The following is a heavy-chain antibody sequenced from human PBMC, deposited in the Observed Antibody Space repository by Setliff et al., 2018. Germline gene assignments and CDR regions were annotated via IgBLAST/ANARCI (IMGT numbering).Heavy chain of an antibody. J-gene: IGHJ3*02. D-gene: IGHD6-25*01. Sequence: GESLKISCKGSGYRFTTYWIGWVRQMPGKGLEWMGIVFSGDSDTRYSPSIQGQVTMSADKSINTAYLQWSSLKASDAAMYYCARLGAPASHDAFDIWGQGTMVTVSS. V-gene: IGHV5-51*01. CDR2: VFSGDSDT. CDR3: ARLGAPASHDAFDI. CDR1: GYRFTTYW.